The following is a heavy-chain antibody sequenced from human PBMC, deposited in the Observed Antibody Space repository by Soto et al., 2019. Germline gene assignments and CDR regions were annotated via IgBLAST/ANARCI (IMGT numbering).Heavy chain of an antibody. D-gene: IGHD6-13*01. CDR2: IYTSGST. V-gene: IGHV4-4*07. CDR1: GGSISSYY. J-gene: IGHJ6*02. Sequence: SETLSLTCTVSGGSISSYYWSWIRQPAGKGLEWIGRIYTSGSTNYNPSLKSRVTMSVDTSKNQFSLKLSSVTAADTAVYYCVRGQQLSSVYYYYGMDVWGQGTTVTVSS. CDR3: VRGQQLSSVYYYYGMDV.